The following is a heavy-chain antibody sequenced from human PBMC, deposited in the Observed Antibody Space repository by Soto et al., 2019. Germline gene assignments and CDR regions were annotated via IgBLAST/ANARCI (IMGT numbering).Heavy chain of an antibody. J-gene: IGHJ4*02. CDR1: GGSISSSSYY. Sequence: SETLSLTCTVSGGSISSSSYYWGWIRQPPGKGLEWIGSIYYSGSTYYNPSLKSRVAISVDTSKNQFSLKLSSVTAADTAVYYCARRLFGLAKYYFDYWGQGTLVTVSS. D-gene: IGHD3-3*01. CDR2: IYYSGST. CDR3: ARRLFGLAKYYFDY. V-gene: IGHV4-39*01.